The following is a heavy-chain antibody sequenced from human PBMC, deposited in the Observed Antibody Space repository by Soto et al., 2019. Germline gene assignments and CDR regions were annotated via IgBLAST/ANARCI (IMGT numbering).Heavy chain of an antibody. CDR3: ARETKYAAAPLYYYGMDV. CDR2: IYYSGST. J-gene: IGHJ6*02. CDR1: GGSISSGDYY. V-gene: IGHV4-30-4*01. D-gene: IGHD2-2*01. Sequence: QVQLQESGPGLVKPSQTLSLTCTVSGGSISSGDYYWSWIRQPPGKGLEWIGYIYYSGSTYYNPSLRSRVTMSVDPSKNQFSLKLSSVTAADTAVYYCARETKYAAAPLYYYGMDVWGQGTTVTVSS.